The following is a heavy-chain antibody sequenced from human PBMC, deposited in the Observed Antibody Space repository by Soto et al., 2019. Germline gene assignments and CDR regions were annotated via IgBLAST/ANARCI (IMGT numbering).Heavy chain of an antibody. Sequence: SVKVSCKASGGTFSSYAISWVRQAPGQGLEWMGGIIPIFGTANYAQKFQGRVTITADESTSTAYMELSSLRSEDTAVYYCASLKTGGLTVTAVAPFDYWGQGTLVTVSS. V-gene: IGHV1-69*13. CDR3: ASLKTGGLTVTAVAPFDY. CDR2: IIPIFGTA. D-gene: IGHD6-19*01. CDR1: GGTFSSYA. J-gene: IGHJ4*02.